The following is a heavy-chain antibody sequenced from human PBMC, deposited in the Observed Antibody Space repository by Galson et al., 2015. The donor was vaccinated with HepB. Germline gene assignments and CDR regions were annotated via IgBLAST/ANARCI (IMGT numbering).Heavy chain of an antibody. V-gene: IGHV6-1*01. D-gene: IGHD4-17*01. Sequence: CAISGDSVSSNSATWNWIRQSPSRGLEWLGRTYYRSKWYNDYAVSISIKSRISINPDASKNQFSLQLNSVTPEDTAVYYCARTYGRPDTLDIWGQGTMVTVSS. CDR1: GDSVSSNSAT. CDR3: ARTYGRPDTLDI. J-gene: IGHJ3*02. CDR2: TYYRSKWYN.